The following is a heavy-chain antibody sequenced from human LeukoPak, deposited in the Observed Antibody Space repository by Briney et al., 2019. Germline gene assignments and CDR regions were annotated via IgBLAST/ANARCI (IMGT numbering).Heavy chain of an antibody. D-gene: IGHD3-22*01. CDR1: GFTFSSYG. J-gene: IGHJ4*02. Sequence: GGSLRLSCAASGFTFSSYGMHWVRQAPGKGLEWVAFIRYDGSNKYYADSVKGRFTISRDNSKNTLYLQMHSLRAEDTAVYYCAKDTYDSSVYYCDVYWGQGTLVTVSS. CDR2: IRYDGSNK. V-gene: IGHV3-30*02. CDR3: AKDTYDSSVYYCDVY.